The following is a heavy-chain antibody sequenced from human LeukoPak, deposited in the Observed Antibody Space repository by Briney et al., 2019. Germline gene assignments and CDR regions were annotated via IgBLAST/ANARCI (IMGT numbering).Heavy chain of an antibody. CDR2: ISSNGGSK. CDR3: SELGITMIGGV. D-gene: IGHD3-10*02. J-gene: IGHJ6*04. CDR1: GFTFSSYA. V-gene: IGHV3-64*01. Sequence: PGGSLRLSCAASGFTFSSYAVHWVRQAPGKGLEYVSAISSNGGSKYYANSVKGRFTIYRDNDKNSLYLQMNSLTAEDTDVYYLSELGITMIGGVWGKGTTLTISS.